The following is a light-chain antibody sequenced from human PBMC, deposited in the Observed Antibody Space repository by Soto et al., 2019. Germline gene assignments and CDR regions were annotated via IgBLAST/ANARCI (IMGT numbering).Light chain of an antibody. J-gene: IGKJ5*01. Sequence: EIVLTQSPATLSLSPGERATLSCRGSQSVSSYVAWYQQKPGQAPRLLIYDASNRATGIPARFSGSASGTDFTLTISSLEPEDFAVYYCQQRSNWRITFGQGTRLEIK. V-gene: IGKV3-11*01. CDR1: QSVSSY. CDR3: QQRSNWRIT. CDR2: DAS.